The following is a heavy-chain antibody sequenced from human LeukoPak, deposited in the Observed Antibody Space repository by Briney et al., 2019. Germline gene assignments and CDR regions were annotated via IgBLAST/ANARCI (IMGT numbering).Heavy chain of an antibody. Sequence: SVKVSCKASGGTFSSYAISWVRQAPGQGLEWMGRIIPILGIANYAQKFQGRVTITADKSTSTAYMELSSLRSEDTAVYYCARTTMGSGDYFDYWGQGTLVTVSS. CDR2: IIPILGIA. D-gene: IGHD5-18*01. V-gene: IGHV1-69*04. J-gene: IGHJ4*02. CDR1: GGTFSSYA. CDR3: ARTTMGSGDYFDY.